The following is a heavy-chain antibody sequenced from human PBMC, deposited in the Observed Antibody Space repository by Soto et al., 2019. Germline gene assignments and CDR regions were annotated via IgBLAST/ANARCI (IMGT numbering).Heavy chain of an antibody. CDR2: VYYSGST. CDR1: GGSISSYY. CDR3: ARRWGVTLDY. Sequence: QVQLQESGPGLVKPSETLSLTCTVSGGSISSYYWSWIRQPPGKGLEWIGYVYYSGSTNYNPSLTSRVTITVDTSKNQVSLKLSSVTAADTGVYYCARRWGVTLDYWGQGTLVTVSS. V-gene: IGHV4-59*01. D-gene: IGHD2-21*02. J-gene: IGHJ4*02.